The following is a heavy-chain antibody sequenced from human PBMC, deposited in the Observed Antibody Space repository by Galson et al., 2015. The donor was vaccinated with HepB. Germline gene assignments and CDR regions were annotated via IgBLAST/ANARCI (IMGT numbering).Heavy chain of an antibody. V-gene: IGHV3-30*18. CDR1: GFTFSSYG. D-gene: IGHD4-11*01. Sequence: SLRLSCAASGFTFSSYGMHWVRQAPGKGLEWVAVISYDGSNKYYADSVKGRFTISRDNSKNTLYLQMNSLRAEDTAVYYCAKDGGDYSNYYYYYGMDVWGQGTTVTVSS. J-gene: IGHJ6*02. CDR3: AKDGGDYSNYYYYYGMDV. CDR2: ISYDGSNK.